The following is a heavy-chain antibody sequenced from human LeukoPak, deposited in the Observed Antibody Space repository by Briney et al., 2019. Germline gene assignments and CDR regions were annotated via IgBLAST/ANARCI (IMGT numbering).Heavy chain of an antibody. Sequence: PSETLSLTCAVYGGSFSGYYWSWIRQSPGKGLEWIGEINHSGSTNYNPSLKSRVTISVDTSKNQFSLKLSSVTAADTAVYYCARGTKSGLFYLGGNWFDPWGQGTLVTVSS. CDR3: ARGTKSGLFYLGGNWFDP. V-gene: IGHV4-34*01. CDR2: INHSGST. CDR1: GGSFSGYY. J-gene: IGHJ5*02. D-gene: IGHD3-3*01.